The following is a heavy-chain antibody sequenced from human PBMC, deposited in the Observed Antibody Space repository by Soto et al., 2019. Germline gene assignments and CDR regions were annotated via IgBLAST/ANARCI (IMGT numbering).Heavy chain of an antibody. Sequence: EVQLVESGGGLVKPGGSLRLSCAASGITFSKAWMNWVRQSPGKGLEWVGRIKSKSDGGTTDYAAPVKGRFTISRDDSKNTLWLQMTSLKTEDADVYYCTTNFYSDYGMDVWGQRTTVTVSS. V-gene: IGHV3-15*01. CDR3: TTNFYSDYGMDV. J-gene: IGHJ6*02. D-gene: IGHD4-4*01. CDR2: IKSKSDGGTT. CDR1: GITFSKAW.